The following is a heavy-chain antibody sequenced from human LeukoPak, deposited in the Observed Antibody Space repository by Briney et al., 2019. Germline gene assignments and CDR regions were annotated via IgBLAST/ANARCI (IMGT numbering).Heavy chain of an antibody. Sequence: SQTLSLTCTVSGGSITSSGYYWGWIRQPPGKGLEWIGNIYYSGSTFYNPSLESRVTISVDTSRNQFSLKLSSVTAADTALYFCARQVGTTEDDYWGQGTLVTVSS. D-gene: IGHD1-26*01. CDR3: ARQVGTTEDDY. CDR1: GGSITSSGYY. CDR2: IYYSGST. J-gene: IGHJ4*02. V-gene: IGHV4-39*01.